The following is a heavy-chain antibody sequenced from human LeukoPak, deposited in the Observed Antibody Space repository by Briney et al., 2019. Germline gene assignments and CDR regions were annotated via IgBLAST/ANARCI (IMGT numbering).Heavy chain of an antibody. CDR1: GFTFSNYN. Sequence: PGGSLRLSCAASGFTFSNYNMNWVRQAPGKGLEWASYISTSSSTIYYADSVKGRFTISRDNAKNSLYLQMNSLRAEDTAVYYCARVPFGPSRLYGMDVWGQGTTVTVSS. J-gene: IGHJ6*02. CDR3: ARVPFGPSRLYGMDV. V-gene: IGHV3-48*04. CDR2: ISTSSSTI. D-gene: IGHD3-10*01.